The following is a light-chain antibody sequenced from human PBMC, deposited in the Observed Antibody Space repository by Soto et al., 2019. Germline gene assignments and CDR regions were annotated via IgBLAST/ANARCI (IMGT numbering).Light chain of an antibody. J-gene: IGLJ1*01. CDR3: CSYVGSNIFYV. V-gene: IGLV2-23*02. CDR1: NSDLGTYNL. Sequence: QSALTQPASVSASPGQSITISCTGTNSDLGTYNLVSWYQQHPGKAPKTIIYEVTKRPSGVSKRFSGSKSGNTASLTISGLQAEDEADYYCCSYVGSNIFYVFGTGTKVTVL. CDR2: EVT.